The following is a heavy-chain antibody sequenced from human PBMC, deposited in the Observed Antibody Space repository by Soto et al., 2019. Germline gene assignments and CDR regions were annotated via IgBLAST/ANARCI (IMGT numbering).Heavy chain of an antibody. CDR1: GGAISSGGYY. CDR2: IYYSGST. D-gene: IGHD2-15*01. Sequence: QVQLQESGPGLVKPSQTLSLTCTVSGGAISSGGYYWSWIRQHPGKGLAWIGYIYYSGSTFYSPSLKSRVTISVDRSKNQFSLKLSSATAADTAVYFCARDSCSGGTCYFDHWGQGTLVTVSS. J-gene: IGHJ4*02. CDR3: ARDSCSGGTCYFDH. V-gene: IGHV4-31*03.